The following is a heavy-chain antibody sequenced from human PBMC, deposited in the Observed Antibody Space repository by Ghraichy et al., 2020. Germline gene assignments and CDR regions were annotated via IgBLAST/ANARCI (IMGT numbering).Heavy chain of an antibody. V-gene: IGHV6-1*01. CDR1: GDSVSSNSAA. CDR3: ARQEKDSGSHGGIAS. Sequence: SQTLSLTCVISGDSVSSNSAAWIWIRQSPSRGLEWLGMTYYRSKWYSTYAVSVKSRVTINPDTSKNHFSLQLNSVTPEDTDVYYCARQEKDSGSHGGIASWGQGTLVTVSS. CDR2: TYYRSKWYS. D-gene: IGHD1-26*01. J-gene: IGHJ4*02.